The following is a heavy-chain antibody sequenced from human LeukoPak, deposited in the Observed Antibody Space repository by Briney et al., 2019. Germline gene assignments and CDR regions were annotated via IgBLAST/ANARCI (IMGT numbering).Heavy chain of an antibody. J-gene: IGHJ4*02. D-gene: IGHD3-22*01. Sequence: SETLSLTCTVSGDSISSYYWTWIRQPPGKGLEWIGYIYYSGSTNYNPSLKSRVTISIDTCKNQFSLKLSSVTAADTAVYYCARGYHDFSGYWLSYFDYWGQGTLVTVSS. V-gene: IGHV4-59*01. CDR1: GDSISSYY. CDR3: ARGYHDFSGYWLSYFDY. CDR2: IYYSGST.